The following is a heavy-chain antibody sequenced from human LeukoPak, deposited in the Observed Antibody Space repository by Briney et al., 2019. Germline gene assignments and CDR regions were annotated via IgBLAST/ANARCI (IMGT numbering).Heavy chain of an antibody. Sequence: GGSLRLSCVASGFTFSTYGMRWVRQAPGKGLEWVSVIYSAGSTYYPDSVKGRFTISRDNSKNTLYLQMNNLRAEDTAVYFCVRDGGEDITTSSDYWGQGTLVTVSS. J-gene: IGHJ4*02. CDR2: IYSAGST. D-gene: IGHD3-22*01. CDR1: GFTFSTYG. CDR3: VRDGGEDITTSSDY. V-gene: IGHV3-66*01.